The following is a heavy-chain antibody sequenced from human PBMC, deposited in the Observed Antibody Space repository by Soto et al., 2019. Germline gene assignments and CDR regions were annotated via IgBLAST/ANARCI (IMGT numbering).Heavy chain of an antibody. CDR2: MNPNSGNT. D-gene: IGHD3-3*01. J-gene: IGHJ5*02. V-gene: IGHV1-8*02. Sequence: ASVKVSCKASGGTFSSYAISWVRQAPGQGLERMGWMNPNSGNTGYTQKFQGRVTMTRNTSISTAYMKLSSLRSEDTAVYYCARVKPYDFWSGGGWFDPWGQGTLVTVSS. CDR1: GGTFSSYA. CDR3: ARVKPYDFWSGGGWFDP.